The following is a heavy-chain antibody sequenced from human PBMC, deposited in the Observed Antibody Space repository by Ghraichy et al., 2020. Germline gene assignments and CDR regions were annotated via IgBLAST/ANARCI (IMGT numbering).Heavy chain of an antibody. V-gene: IGHV4-34*01. J-gene: IGHJ1*01. CDR2: INHSGSST. Sequence: SETLSLTCAVYGGSFSGYYWTWIRQPPGKGLEWIGEINHSGSSTKYKPSLKRRVTISVDTSKNQFSLNLSSLTAAETAVYYCASGWESTGPGFKYWGQGTLVSVSS. CDR1: GGSFSGYY. D-gene: IGHD1-26*01. CDR3: ASGWESTGPGFKY.